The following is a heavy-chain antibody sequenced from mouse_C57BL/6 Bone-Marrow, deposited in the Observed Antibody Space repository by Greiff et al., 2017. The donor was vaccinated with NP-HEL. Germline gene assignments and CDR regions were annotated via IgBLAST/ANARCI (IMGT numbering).Heavy chain of an antibody. Sequence: VKLVESGPGLVQPSQSLSITCTVSGFSLTSYGVHWVRQSPGKGLEWLGVIWSGGSTDYNAAFISRLSISKDNSKSQVFFKMNSLQADDTAIYYCARSRFTTVVALYAMDYWGQGTSVTVSS. CDR2: IWSGGST. J-gene: IGHJ4*01. CDR1: GFSLTSYG. CDR3: ARSRFTTVVALYAMDY. D-gene: IGHD1-1*01. V-gene: IGHV2-2*01.